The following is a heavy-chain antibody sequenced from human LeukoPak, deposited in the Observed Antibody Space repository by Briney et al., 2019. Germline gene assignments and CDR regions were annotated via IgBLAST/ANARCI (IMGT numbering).Heavy chain of an antibody. CDR3: ARGWFGEFSWFDP. Sequence: GASVKVSCKASGYTFTSYNMHWVRQAPGQGLEWMGIINPSGGSTSYAQKFQGRVTMTRDTSASTVYMELSSLRSEDTAVYYCARGWFGEFSWFDPWGQGTLVTVSS. CDR2: INPSGGST. CDR1: GYTFTSYN. J-gene: IGHJ5*02. D-gene: IGHD3-10*01. V-gene: IGHV1-46*01.